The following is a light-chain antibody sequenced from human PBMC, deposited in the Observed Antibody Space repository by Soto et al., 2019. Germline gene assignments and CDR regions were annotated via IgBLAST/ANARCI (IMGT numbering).Light chain of an antibody. V-gene: IGLV2-8*01. CDR1: SSDIGGFNY. CDR2: GVT. Sequence: QSVLTQPPSASGSPGQSVTISCTGTSSDIGGFNYVSWYRQYPGKAPKLMIYGVTKRPSGVPDRFSGSKSGNTASLTVSGLQAEDEADYYCSSYAGNNNVVFGGGTKLTVL. CDR3: SSYAGNNNVV. J-gene: IGLJ2*01.